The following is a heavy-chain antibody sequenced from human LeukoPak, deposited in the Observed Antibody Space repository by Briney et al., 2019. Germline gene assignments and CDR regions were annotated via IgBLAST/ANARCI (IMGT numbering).Heavy chain of an antibody. CDR2: IYYSGST. D-gene: IGHD1-14*01. V-gene: IGHV4-59*01. CDR3: AWGGTIADY. Sequence: SETLSLTCTVSGGSISTYYWSWIRQPPGKGLEWIGYIYYSGSTNYNPSLKSRVTISVDTSKNQFSLKLSSVTAADTAVYYCAWGGTIADYWGQGTLVTVSS. J-gene: IGHJ4*02. CDR1: GGSISTYY.